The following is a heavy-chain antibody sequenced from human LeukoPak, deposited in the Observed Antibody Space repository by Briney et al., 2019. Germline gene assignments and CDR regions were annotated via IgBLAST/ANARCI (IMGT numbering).Heavy chain of an antibody. Sequence: GGSLRLPCAASGFTFSSYWMHWVRRAPGKGLVWVSRINSDGSSTSYADSGKGRFTISRDNAKNTLYLQMNSLRAEDTAVYYCAREIVVVPAAPAPDYYYYGMDVWGQGTTVTVSS. CDR1: GFTFSSYW. CDR3: AREIVVVPAAPAPDYYYYGMDV. J-gene: IGHJ6*02. V-gene: IGHV3-74*01. D-gene: IGHD2-2*01. CDR2: INSDGSST.